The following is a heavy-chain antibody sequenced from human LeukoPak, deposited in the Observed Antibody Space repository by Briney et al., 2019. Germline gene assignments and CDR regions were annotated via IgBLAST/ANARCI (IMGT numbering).Heavy chain of an antibody. CDR2: ISGSGGST. CDR1: GFTFSSYA. J-gene: IGHJ4*02. D-gene: IGHD6-13*01. CDR3: AKETSSSWYGGARPGVPRQFDY. Sequence: HGGSLRLSCAASGFTFSSYAMSWVRQAPGKGLEWVSAISGSGGSTYYADSVKGRFTISRDNSKNTLYLQMNSLRAEDTAVYYCAKETSSSWYGGARPGVPRQFDYWGQGTLVTVSS. V-gene: IGHV3-23*01.